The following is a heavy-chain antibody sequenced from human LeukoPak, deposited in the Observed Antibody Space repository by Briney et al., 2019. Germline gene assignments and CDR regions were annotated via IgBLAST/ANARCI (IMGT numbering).Heavy chain of an antibody. D-gene: IGHD6-25*01. Sequence: ASVKVSCKVSGYTLTELSMHWVRQDPGKGLEWMGGFDPEDGETIYAQKFQGRVTMTENTSTDTAYMELSSLRSEDTAVYYCATEAAWDYYFDYWGQGTLVTVSS. CDR3: ATEAAWDYYFDY. CDR2: FDPEDGET. CDR1: GYTLTELS. J-gene: IGHJ4*02. V-gene: IGHV1-24*01.